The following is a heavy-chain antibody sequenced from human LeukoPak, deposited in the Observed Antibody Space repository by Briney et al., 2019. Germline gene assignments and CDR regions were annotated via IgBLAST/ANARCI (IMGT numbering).Heavy chain of an antibody. CDR1: GYTFTGYY. CDR2: INPNSGGT. D-gene: IGHD1-26*01. Sequence: GASVKVSCKASGYTFTGYYMHWVRQAPGQGLEWMGWINPNSGGTNYAQKFQGRVTMTRDTSISTAYMELSRLRSDDTAVYYCARDLFSYWELRTLEVYYYGMDVWGQGTTVTVSS. J-gene: IGHJ6*02. CDR3: ARDLFSYWELRTLEVYYYGMDV. V-gene: IGHV1-2*02.